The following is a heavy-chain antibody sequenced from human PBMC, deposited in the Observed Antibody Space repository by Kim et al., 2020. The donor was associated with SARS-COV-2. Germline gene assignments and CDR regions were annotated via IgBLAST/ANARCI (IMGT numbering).Heavy chain of an antibody. V-gene: IGHV5-51*01. CDR3: ARCRHYDSSGFFDY. D-gene: IGHD3-22*01. J-gene: IGHJ4*02. CDR2: IYPGDSDT. Sequence: GESLKISCKGSGYSFTSYWIGWVRQMPGKGLEWMGIIYPGDSDTRDSPSLQGQVTISADKSISTAYLQWSSLKASDTAMYYCARCRHYDSSGFFDYWGQGTLVTVSS. CDR1: GYSFTSYW.